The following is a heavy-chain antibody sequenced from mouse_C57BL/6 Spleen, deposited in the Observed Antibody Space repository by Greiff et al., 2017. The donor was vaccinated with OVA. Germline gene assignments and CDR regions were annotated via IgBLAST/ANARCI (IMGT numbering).Heavy chain of an antibody. CDR3: AKSYGTHDRNAIDY. V-gene: IGHV1-58*01. CDR1: GYTFTSYG. D-gene: IGHD1-1*02. CDR2: IYIGNGYT. Sequence: VQLQQSGAELVRPGSSVKMSCKTSGYTFTSYGINWVKQRPGQGLEWIGYIYIGNGYTEYNEKFKGKATLTSDTSSSTAYMQLSSLTSDDSSIYCGAKSYGTHDRNAIDYWGPGTTVTVSS. J-gene: IGHJ4*01.